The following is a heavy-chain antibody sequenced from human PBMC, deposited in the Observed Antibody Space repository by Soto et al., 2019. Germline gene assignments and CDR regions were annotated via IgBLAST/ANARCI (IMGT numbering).Heavy chain of an antibody. CDR2: IYYSGST. D-gene: IGHD6-13*01. CDR1: GGSISSYD. CDR3: ASHRAAAGTFDY. J-gene: IGHJ4*02. V-gene: IGHV4-59*08. Sequence: PSETLSLTCTVSGGSISSYDWSWIRQPPGKGLEWIGYIYYSGSTNYNPSLKSRVTISVDTSKNQFSLKLSSVTAADTAVYYCASHRAAAGTFDYWGEGTLVTVSS.